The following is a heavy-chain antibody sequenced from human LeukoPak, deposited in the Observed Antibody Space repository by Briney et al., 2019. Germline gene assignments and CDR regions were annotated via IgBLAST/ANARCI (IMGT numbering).Heavy chain of an antibody. J-gene: IGHJ4*02. CDR3: VTDLVIKGYFDY. CDR2: IRRKTDGETT. V-gene: IGHV3-15*01. CDR1: GFTVSSNY. D-gene: IGHD2-21*01. Sequence: TGGSLRLSCAASGFTVSSNYMSWVRQVPGKGLEWVGRIRRKTDGETTDHAAPVKGRFTISRDDSKNTLYLQMNSLKTEDTAVYYCVTDLVIKGYFDYWGQGALVTVSS.